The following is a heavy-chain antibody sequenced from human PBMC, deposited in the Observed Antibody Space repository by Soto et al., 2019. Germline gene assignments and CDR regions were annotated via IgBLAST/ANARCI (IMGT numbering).Heavy chain of an antibody. D-gene: IGHD3-10*01. V-gene: IGHV4-34*01. J-gene: IGHJ4*02. CDR1: GGSFSGYY. Sequence: QVQLQQWGAGLLKPSETLSLTCAVYGGSFSGYYWTWIRQPPGTGLEWIGEINHSGSTNYNPSLTSRVTISVDPSKNQFYLKLTSVTAADTAVYYCAGDKITGLLDYWGQGTLVTVSS. CDR2: INHSGST. CDR3: AGDKITGLLDY.